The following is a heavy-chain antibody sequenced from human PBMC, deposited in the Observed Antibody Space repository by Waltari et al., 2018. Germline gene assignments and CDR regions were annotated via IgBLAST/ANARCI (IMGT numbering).Heavy chain of an antibody. D-gene: IGHD2-8*01. Sequence: QVQLVESGGGVVQPGRSLRLSCAASGFTFSSYGMPWVRQAPGKGLEWVAVIWYDGSNKYYADSVKGRFTISRDNSKNTLYLQMNSLRAEDTAVYYCARTAKGMRSYFDYWGQGTLVTVSS. CDR3: ARTAKGMRSYFDY. CDR2: IWYDGSNK. CDR1: GFTFSSYG. V-gene: IGHV3-33*01. J-gene: IGHJ4*02.